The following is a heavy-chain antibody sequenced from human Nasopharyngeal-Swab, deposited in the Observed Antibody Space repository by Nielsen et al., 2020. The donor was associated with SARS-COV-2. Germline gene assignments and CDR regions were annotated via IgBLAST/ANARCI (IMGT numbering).Heavy chain of an antibody. V-gene: IGHV4-39*02. CDR1: GGSISSSSYY. CDR2: IYYSGST. Sequence: SETLSLTCTVSGGSISSSSYYWGWIRQPPGKGLEWIGSIYYSGSTYYNPSLKSRVTISVDTSKNQFSLKLSSVTAADTAVYYCARDQGWAVAGYYYYYGMDVWGQGTTVTVSS. J-gene: IGHJ6*02. D-gene: IGHD6-19*01. CDR3: ARDQGWAVAGYYYYYGMDV.